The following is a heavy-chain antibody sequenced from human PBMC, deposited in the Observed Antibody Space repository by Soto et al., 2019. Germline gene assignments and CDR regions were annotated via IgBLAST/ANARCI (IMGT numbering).Heavy chain of an antibody. V-gene: IGHV4-34*01. CDR2: INHSGST. D-gene: IGHD3-16*02. CDR1: GGSFSGYY. J-gene: IGHJ4*02. CDR3: ARVGVLYYDYVWGSYRYFDY. Sequence: PSETLSLTCAVYGGSFSGYYWSWIRQPPGKGLEWIGEINHSGSTNYNPSLKSRVTISVDTSKNQFSLKLSSVTAADTAVYYCARVGVLYYDYVWGSYRYFDYWGQGTLVTVSS.